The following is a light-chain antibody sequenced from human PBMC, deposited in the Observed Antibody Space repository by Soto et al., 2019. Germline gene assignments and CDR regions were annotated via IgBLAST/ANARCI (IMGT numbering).Light chain of an antibody. CDR1: QSVSSSY. J-gene: IGKJ1*01. CDR3: QQYGSSLRT. V-gene: IGKV3-20*01. Sequence: EIVLTQSPGTLSLYPGERATLSCRASQSVSSSYLAWYQQKPGQAPRLLIYGASSRATGIPDRFSGSRSGTDFTLTISRLKPEDFAVYYCQQYGSSLRTFGQGTKVDIK. CDR2: GAS.